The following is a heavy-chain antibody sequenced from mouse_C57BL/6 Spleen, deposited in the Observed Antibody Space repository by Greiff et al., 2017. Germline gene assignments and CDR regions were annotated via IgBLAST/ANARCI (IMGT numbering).Heavy chain of an antibody. V-gene: IGHV3-8*01. CDR1: GYSITSDY. D-gene: IGHD2-3*01. CDR3: ARSFGDVYYTWFAH. CDR2: ISYSGST. Sequence: DVKLQESGPGLAKPSQTLSLTCSVTGYSITSDYWNWIRKFPGNKLEYMGYISYSGSTYFNPSLKSRNSITRDTSKNQYYLQLNSVTTEDKATYYCARSFGDVYYTWFAHWGQGTLVTVSA. J-gene: IGHJ3*01.